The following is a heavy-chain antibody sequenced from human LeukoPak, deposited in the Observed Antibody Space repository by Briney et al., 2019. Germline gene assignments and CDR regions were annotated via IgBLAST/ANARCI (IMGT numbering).Heavy chain of an antibody. Sequence: SETLSLTCTVSGGSISSSSYYWGWIRQPPGKGLEWIGSIYYSGSTYYNPSLKSRVTISVDTSKNQFSLKLSSVTAADTAVYYCASRYGWYYFDYWGQGTLVTVSS. D-gene: IGHD5-18*01. CDR3: ASRYGWYYFDY. J-gene: IGHJ4*02. CDR2: IYYSGST. V-gene: IGHV4-39*07. CDR1: GGSISSSSYY.